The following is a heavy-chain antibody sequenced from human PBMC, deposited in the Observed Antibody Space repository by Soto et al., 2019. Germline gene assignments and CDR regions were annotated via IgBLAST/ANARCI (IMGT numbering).Heavy chain of an antibody. CDR3: HGSGSYYKEADY. Sequence: QVQLVESGGGVVQPGRSLRLSCAASGFTFSSYAMHWVRQAPGKGLEWVAVISYDGSNKYYADSVKGRFTISRDNSKNTLYLQRNSLRAEDTAVYRCHGSGSYYKEADYWGQGTLVTVSS. CDR2: ISYDGSNK. J-gene: IGHJ4*02. V-gene: IGHV3-30-3*01. D-gene: IGHD3-10*01. CDR1: GFTFSSYA.